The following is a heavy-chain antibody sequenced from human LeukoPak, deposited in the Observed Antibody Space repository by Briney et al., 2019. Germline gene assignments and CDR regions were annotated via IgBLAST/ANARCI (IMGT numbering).Heavy chain of an antibody. Sequence: SETLSLTCAVYGGSFSGYYWSWIRQPPGKGLEWIGEINHSGSTNYNPSLKSRVTISVDTSKNQFSLKLSSVTAADTAVYYCARAPRQWLVRGFGYWGQGTLVTVSS. V-gene: IGHV4-34*01. J-gene: IGHJ4*02. CDR1: GGSFSGYY. CDR2: INHSGST. CDR3: ARAPRQWLVRGFGY. D-gene: IGHD6-19*01.